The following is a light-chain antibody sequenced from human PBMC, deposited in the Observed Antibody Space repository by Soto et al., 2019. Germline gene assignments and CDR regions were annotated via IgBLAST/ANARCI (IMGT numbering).Light chain of an antibody. CDR1: SSDVGGYHY. CDR3: CSYADTNNFV. CDR2: DVN. J-gene: IGLJ1*01. Sequence: QSALTQPRSVSGSPGQSVTLSCTGTSSDVGGYHYVSWYQHHPGKAPKIIIYDVNKRPSGVPDRFSGSKSGNTASLTISGLQTEDEADYYCCSYADTNNFVFGSGTKLTVL. V-gene: IGLV2-11*01.